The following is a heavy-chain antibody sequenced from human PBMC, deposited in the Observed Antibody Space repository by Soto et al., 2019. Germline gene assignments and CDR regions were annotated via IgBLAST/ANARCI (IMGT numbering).Heavy chain of an antibody. V-gene: IGHV4-59*08. CDR3: ARLTLGDLNYFDY. CDR2: IYYSGST. J-gene: IGHJ4*02. Sequence: SETLSLTCTVSGGSISSYYWSWIRQPPGKGLEWIGYIYYSGSTNYNPSLKSRVTISVDTSKNQFSLKLSSVTAADTAVYYCARLTLGDLNYFDYWGQGTLVTVSS. CDR1: GGSISSYY. D-gene: IGHD3-3*01.